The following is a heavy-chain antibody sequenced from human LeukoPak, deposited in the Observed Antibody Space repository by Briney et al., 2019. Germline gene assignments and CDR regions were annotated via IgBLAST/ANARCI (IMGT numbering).Heavy chain of an antibody. J-gene: IGHJ6*03. CDR3: AKNVKQLVLGYYYYYMDV. CDR1: GFTFSSYA. Sequence: GGSLRLSCAASGFTFSSYAMSWVRQAPGKGLEWVSDISGSGGSTYYADSVKGRFTISRDNSKNTLYLQMNSLRAEDTAVYYCAKNVKQLVLGYYYYYMDVWGKGTTVTVSS. D-gene: IGHD6-6*01. V-gene: IGHV3-23*01. CDR2: ISGSGGST.